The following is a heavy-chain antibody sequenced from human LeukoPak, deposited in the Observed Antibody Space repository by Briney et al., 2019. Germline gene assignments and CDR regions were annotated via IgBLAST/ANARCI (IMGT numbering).Heavy chain of an antibody. CDR3: ARRLTQYDCFDP. Sequence: SQTLSLTCAISGDSVSSNSVTWDWIRQSPSRGLEWLGRTYYRSTWYNDYAVSVRGRITVNPDTSKNQFSLHLNSETPEDTAVYYCARRLTQYDCFDPWGQGILVTVSS. CDR1: GDSVSSNSVT. D-gene: IGHD2-2*01. CDR2: TYYRSTWYN. J-gene: IGHJ5*02. V-gene: IGHV6-1*01.